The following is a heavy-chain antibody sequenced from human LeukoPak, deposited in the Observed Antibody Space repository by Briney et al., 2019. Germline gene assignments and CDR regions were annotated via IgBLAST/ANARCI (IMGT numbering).Heavy chain of an antibody. Sequence: SETLSLTCTVSGGSISSRGYYWSWIRQPPGKGLEWIGEINHSGITNYNPSLKSRVTISVDTSKNQFSLKLSSVTAADTAVYYCARLTKNDSGTYRFGKKKRGYMDVWGKGTTVTISS. V-gene: IGHV4-39*07. CDR3: ARLTKNDSGTYRFGKKKRGYMDV. CDR1: GGSISSRGYY. CDR2: INHSGIT. J-gene: IGHJ6*03. D-gene: IGHD3-10*01.